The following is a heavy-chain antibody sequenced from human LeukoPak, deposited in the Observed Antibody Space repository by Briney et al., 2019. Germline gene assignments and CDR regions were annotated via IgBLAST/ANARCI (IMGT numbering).Heavy chain of an antibody. CDR1: GGSIHSY. CDR3: ARGESYGSIYYYFYFYMDV. CDR2: ISGSGTI. Sequence: SETLSLTCTVSGGSIHSYWSWIRQPAGKGLEWIGRISGSGTITYNPALQSRLTISIDTSKNQFSLKLMSVTAAATAVYYCARGESYGSIYYYFYFYMDVWGKGTTVTISS. V-gene: IGHV4-4*07. D-gene: IGHD3-10*01. J-gene: IGHJ6*03.